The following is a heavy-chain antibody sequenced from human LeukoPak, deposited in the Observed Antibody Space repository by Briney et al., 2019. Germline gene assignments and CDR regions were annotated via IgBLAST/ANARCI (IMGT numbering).Heavy chain of an antibody. Sequence: ASVKVSCKASGYTFTGYYMHWVRQAPGQGLEWMGWINPNSGGTNYAQKFQGRVTMTRDTSISTAYMELSRLRSDDTAVYYCAGAMITFGGVIVINSQYYFDYWGQGTLVTVSS. CDR2: INPNSGGT. D-gene: IGHD3-16*02. J-gene: IGHJ4*02. V-gene: IGHV1-2*02. CDR3: AGAMITFGGVIVINSQYYFDY. CDR1: GYTFTGYY.